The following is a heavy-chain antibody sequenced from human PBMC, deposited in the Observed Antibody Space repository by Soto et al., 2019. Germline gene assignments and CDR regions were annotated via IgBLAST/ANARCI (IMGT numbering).Heavy chain of an antibody. J-gene: IGHJ5*02. Sequence: SVKVSCKASGGTFSSYAISWVRQAPGQGLEWMGGIIPIFGTANYAQKFQGRVTITADESTSTAYMELSSLRSEDTAVYYCARGAEGHIVVVPAAPPYNWFDPWGQGTLVTASS. CDR1: GGTFSSYA. CDR3: ARGAEGHIVVVPAAPPYNWFDP. D-gene: IGHD2-2*01. V-gene: IGHV1-69*13. CDR2: IIPIFGTA.